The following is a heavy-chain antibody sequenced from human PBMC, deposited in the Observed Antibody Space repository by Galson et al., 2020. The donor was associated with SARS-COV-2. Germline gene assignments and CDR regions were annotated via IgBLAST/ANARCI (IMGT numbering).Heavy chain of an antibody. V-gene: IGHV3-48*03. CDR1: GFTFSSYE. J-gene: IGHJ4*02. CDR2: ISSSGSII. CDR3: ARAGGYCSSASCYHYFDY. Sequence: GESLKISCGASGFTFSSYEMNWVRQAPGKGLEWVSYISSSGSIIYYADSVKGRFTISRDNAKNSLYLQMNSLRAEDTAVYYCARAGGYCSSASCYHYFDYWGQGTLVTVSS. D-gene: IGHD2-2*01.